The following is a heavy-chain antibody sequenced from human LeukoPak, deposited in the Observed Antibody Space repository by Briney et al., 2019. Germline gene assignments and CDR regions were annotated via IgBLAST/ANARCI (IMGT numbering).Heavy chain of an antibody. Sequence: SVKVSCKASGGTFSSYAISWVRQAPGQGLEWMGGITPIFGTANYAQKFQGRVTITADESTSTAYMELSSLRSEDTAVYYCAAGRYSSSPPGYWGQGTLVTVSS. CDR2: ITPIFGTA. CDR1: GGTFSSYA. J-gene: IGHJ4*02. V-gene: IGHV1-69*13. CDR3: AAGRYSSSPPGY. D-gene: IGHD6-13*01.